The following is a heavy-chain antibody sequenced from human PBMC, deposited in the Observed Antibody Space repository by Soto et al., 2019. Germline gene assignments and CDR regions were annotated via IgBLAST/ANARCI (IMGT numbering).Heavy chain of an antibody. V-gene: IGHV4-59*01. Sequence: SETLSLTCSVSGGSISSYYWTWFRQPPGKGLEWIGHIYHSGSTNYNPSLKSRVTISVYTSKNQFSLRLSSVTAADTAVYYCARADYYYSGGFDSWGQGTLVTVS. J-gene: IGHJ4*02. CDR1: GGSISSYY. CDR2: IYHSGST. D-gene: IGHD3-10*01. CDR3: ARADYYYSGGFDS.